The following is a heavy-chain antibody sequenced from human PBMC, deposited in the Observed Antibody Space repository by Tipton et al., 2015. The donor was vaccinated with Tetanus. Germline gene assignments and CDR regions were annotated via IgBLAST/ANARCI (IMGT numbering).Heavy chain of an antibody. Sequence: TLSLTCSVSGASISSGGYYWSWVRQHPEKGLEWIGYVYYSGSNSYYNPSLKSRVTVSLDTSKNQFFLKLRSVTAADTAVYYCARKPTKIPQALFDPWGQGTLVTVSS. CDR3: ARKPTKIPQALFDP. J-gene: IGHJ5*02. V-gene: IGHV4-31*03. CDR2: VYYSGSNS. CDR1: GASISSGGYY. D-gene: IGHD3-22*01.